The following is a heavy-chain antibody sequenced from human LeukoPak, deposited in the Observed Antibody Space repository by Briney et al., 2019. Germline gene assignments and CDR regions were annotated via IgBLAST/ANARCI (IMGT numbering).Heavy chain of an antibody. CDR3: ARDWSSAFDI. CDR1: GFTFYTYS. J-gene: IGHJ3*02. CDR2: INSISSAI. V-gene: IGHV3-48*02. D-gene: IGHD3-3*01. Sequence: GGSLRLSCAASGFTFYTYSMNWVRQAPGKGLKWVSYINSISSAIYYADSVKGRFTISRDNAKNPLYLQMHSLRDEDTAVYYCARDWSSAFDIWGQGTMVTVSS.